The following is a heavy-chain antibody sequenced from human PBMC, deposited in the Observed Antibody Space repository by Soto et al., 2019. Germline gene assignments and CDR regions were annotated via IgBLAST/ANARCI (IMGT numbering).Heavy chain of an antibody. D-gene: IGHD1-7*01. J-gene: IGHJ4*02. CDR3: AREIPTTLNYFDY. CDR1: GGTFSSYA. Sequence: GASVKVSFKASGGTFSSYAISWVRQAPGQGLEWMGGIIPIFGTANYAQKFQGRVTITADKSTSTAYMELSSLRSEDTAVYYCAREIPTTLNYFDYWGQGTLVTVSS. V-gene: IGHV1-69*06. CDR2: IIPIFGTA.